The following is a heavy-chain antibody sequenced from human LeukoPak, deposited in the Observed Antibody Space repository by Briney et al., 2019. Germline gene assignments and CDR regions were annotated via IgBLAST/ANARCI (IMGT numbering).Heavy chain of an antibody. V-gene: IGHV3-30*18. D-gene: IGHD6-6*01. CDR3: AKASGYSSSSTFDY. CDR2: ISYDGSNK. Sequence: PGGSLRLSCAASGFTFSSYGMHWVRQAPGKGLEWVAVISYDGSNKYYADSVKGRFTISRDNSKNTLYLQMNSLRAEDTAVYYCAKASGYSSSSTFDYWGQGTLVTVSS. CDR1: GFTFSSYG. J-gene: IGHJ4*02.